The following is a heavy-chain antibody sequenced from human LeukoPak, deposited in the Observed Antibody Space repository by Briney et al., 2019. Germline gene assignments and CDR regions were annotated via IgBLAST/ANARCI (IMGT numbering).Heavy chain of an antibody. V-gene: IGHV3-23*01. CDR2: ISGSGGST. Sequence: PGGSLRLSCAASGFTFGSYAMSWVRQAPGKGLEWVSAISGSGGSTYYADSVKGRFTISRDNAKNSLYLQMNSLRAEDTAVYYCTLSGYSSSGRFDYWGQGTLVTVSS. CDR3: TLSGYSSSGRFDY. CDR1: GFTFGSYA. D-gene: IGHD6-13*01. J-gene: IGHJ4*02.